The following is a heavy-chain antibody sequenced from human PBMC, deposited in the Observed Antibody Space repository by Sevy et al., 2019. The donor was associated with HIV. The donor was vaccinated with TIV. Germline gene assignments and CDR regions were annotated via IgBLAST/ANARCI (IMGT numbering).Heavy chain of an antibody. CDR3: AKELFGAAAAFYWYFDL. Sequence: GGSLRLSCAASEFTFSSYAMSWVRQAPGKGLEWVSAIGGRGGRTYYADSVKGRLTISRDNSKKTLYLQMNSLRAEDTALYYCAKELFGAAAAFYWYFDLWARGTLVTVSS. CDR1: EFTFSSYA. J-gene: IGHJ2*01. D-gene: IGHD6-13*01. V-gene: IGHV3-23*01. CDR2: IGGRGGRT.